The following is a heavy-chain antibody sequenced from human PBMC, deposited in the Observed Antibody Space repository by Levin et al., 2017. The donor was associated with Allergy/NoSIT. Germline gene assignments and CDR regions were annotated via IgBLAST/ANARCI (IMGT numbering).Heavy chain of an antibody. J-gene: IGHJ3*02. CDR1: GVAFSSYS. Sequence: PGGSLRLSCVASGVAFSSYSMNWVRQAPGKGLEWISYISSSSSSIDYADSVKGRFTISRDNAKNLLFLQMNSLSDEDTAVYFCAGIKGNILQPFGIWGQGTMVTVSS. CDR2: ISSSSSSI. CDR3: AGIKGNILQPFGI. V-gene: IGHV3-48*02. D-gene: IGHD2/OR15-2a*01.